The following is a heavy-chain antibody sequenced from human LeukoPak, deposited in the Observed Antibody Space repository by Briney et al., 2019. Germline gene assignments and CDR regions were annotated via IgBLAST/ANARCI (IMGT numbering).Heavy chain of an antibody. D-gene: IGHD5-12*01. V-gene: IGHV3-33*01. Sequence: GRSLRLSCAASGFTFSSYGMHWVRQATGKGLEWVAVIWSDGSNKYYADSVKGRYPISRDNSKNTLYLQMNSLRAEDTAVYYCARDHSGYGRFDYWGQGTLVTVSS. J-gene: IGHJ4*02. CDR2: IWSDGSNK. CDR1: GFTFSSYG. CDR3: ARDHSGYGRFDY.